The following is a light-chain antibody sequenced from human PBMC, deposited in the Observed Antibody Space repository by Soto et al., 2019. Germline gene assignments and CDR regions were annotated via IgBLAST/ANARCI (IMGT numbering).Light chain of an antibody. CDR1: SSNIGAGYD. CDR3: QSYDSSLSAMV. Sequence: QSVLTQPPSVSGAPGQRVAISCTGSSSNIGAGYDVHWYQLLPGTAPKLLIYGISNRPSGVPDRFSGSKSGTSASLAITGLQAEDEADYYCQSYDSSLSAMVFGGGTKLTVL. CDR2: GIS. V-gene: IGLV1-40*01. J-gene: IGLJ2*01.